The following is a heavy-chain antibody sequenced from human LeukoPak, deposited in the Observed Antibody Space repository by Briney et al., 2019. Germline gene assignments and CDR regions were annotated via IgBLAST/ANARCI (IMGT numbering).Heavy chain of an antibody. V-gene: IGHV3-7*01. CDR3: ARFSYGFRLACFDY. D-gene: IGHD5-18*01. J-gene: IGHJ4*02. CDR2: IKQDGSEK. CDR1: GFTFSSYW. Sequence: GGSLRLSCAASGFTFSSYWMSWVRQAPGKGLEWVANIKQDGSEKYYVDSVKGRFTISRDNAKNSLYLQMNSLRAEDTAVYYCARFSYGFRLACFDYWGQGTLVTVSS.